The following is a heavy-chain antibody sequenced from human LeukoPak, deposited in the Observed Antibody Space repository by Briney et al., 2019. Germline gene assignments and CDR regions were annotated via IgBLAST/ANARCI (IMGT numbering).Heavy chain of an antibody. V-gene: IGHV1-2*02. D-gene: IGHD2-15*01. CDR3: ARGPGGRYCSGGSCYPMFDY. CDR1: GYTFTGYY. Sequence: ASVKVSCKASGYTFTGYYMHWVRQAPGQGLEWMGWINPNSGGTNYAQKFQGRVTMTRDTSINTAYMELSRLRSDDTAVYYCARGPGGRYCSGGSCYPMFDYWGQGTLVTVSS. J-gene: IGHJ4*02. CDR2: INPNSGGT.